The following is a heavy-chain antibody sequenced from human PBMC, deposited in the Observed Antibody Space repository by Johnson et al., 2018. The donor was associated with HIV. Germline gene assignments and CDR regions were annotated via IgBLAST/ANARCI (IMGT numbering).Heavy chain of an antibody. J-gene: IGHJ3*02. Sequence: QVQLVESGGGVVQPGRSLTLSCAASEFTFGSYSMHWVRQAPGKGLAWVAVISYDGTNTYYADSVKGRFTISRDNSRNTVFLQMIILRPKDTAMYYCASGVTPRAPLRIWGQGTMVTVSS. CDR1: EFTFGSYS. D-gene: IGHD2-21*02. CDR2: ISYDGTNT. V-gene: IGHV3-30*04. CDR3: ASGVTPRAPLRI.